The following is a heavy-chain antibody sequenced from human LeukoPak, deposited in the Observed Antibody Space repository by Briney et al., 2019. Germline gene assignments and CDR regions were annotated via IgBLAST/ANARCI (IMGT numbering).Heavy chain of an antibody. J-gene: IGHJ4*02. CDR3: ARDPALDY. Sequence: GGSLRLSCAASGFTFSGYEMNWVGQAPGKRLECVSYISSSGSTIYYAESVKGRFTISRDNAKNSLYLQMNSLRVEDTAVYYCARDPALDYWGQGTLVTVSS. CDR2: ISSSGSTI. V-gene: IGHV3-48*03. CDR1: GFTFSGYE.